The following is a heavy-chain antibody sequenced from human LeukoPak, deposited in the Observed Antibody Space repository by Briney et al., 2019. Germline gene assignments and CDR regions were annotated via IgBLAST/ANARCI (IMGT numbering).Heavy chain of an antibody. CDR3: ARYSQSGEAFNS. CDR1: GFTFSIYS. J-gene: IGHJ3*02. D-gene: IGHD3-10*01. Sequence: PGGSLRLSCAASGFTFSIYSMNWVRQAPGKGLEWLSYISGSSSTIYYADSVKGRFTISRDNAKNSLYLQINSLRDEDSAVYYCARYSQSGEAFNSWGQGTMVTVSS. V-gene: IGHV3-48*02. CDR2: ISGSSSTI.